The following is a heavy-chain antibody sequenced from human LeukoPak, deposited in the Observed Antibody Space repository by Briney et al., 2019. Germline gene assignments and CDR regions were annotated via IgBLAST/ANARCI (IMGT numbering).Heavy chain of an antibody. CDR3: ARENSGSYREFDY. CDR2: LSGSGGGT. J-gene: IGHJ4*02. D-gene: IGHD1-26*01. Sequence: GGSLRLSCAVSGITLSNYGMSWVRQAPGKGLEWVAGLSGSGGGTNYADSVQGRFTISRDNPKNTLYLQMNSLRAEDTAVFYCARENSGSYREFDYWGQGTLVTVSS. CDR1: GITLSNYG. V-gene: IGHV3-23*01.